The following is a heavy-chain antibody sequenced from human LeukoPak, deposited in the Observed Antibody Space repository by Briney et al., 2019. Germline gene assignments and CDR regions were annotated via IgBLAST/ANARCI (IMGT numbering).Heavy chain of an antibody. V-gene: IGHV4-34*01. D-gene: IGHD3-3*01. CDR1: GGSFSGYY. Sequence: PSETLSLTCAVYGGSFSGYYWSWIRQPPGKGLEWIGEINHSGSTNYNPSLKSRVTISVDTSKNQFSLKLSSVTAADTAVYYCARGNGFWSGYSYFGYWGQGTLVTVSS. CDR3: ARGNGFWSGYSYFGY. CDR2: INHSGST. J-gene: IGHJ4*02.